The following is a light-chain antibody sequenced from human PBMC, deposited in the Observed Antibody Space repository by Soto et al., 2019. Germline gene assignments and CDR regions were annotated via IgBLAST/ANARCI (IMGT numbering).Light chain of an antibody. CDR3: QQANSFPIT. Sequence: IQLSQSPSSLSAYVGDRVTITCRASQGITSYLAWYQQRPGQAPRLLIYQTSIRAAGIPARFSASGTGTDFTLTISDVQPEDFATYYCQQANSFPITFGQGTRLEIK. J-gene: IGKJ5*01. CDR1: QGITSY. V-gene: IGKV1-13*02. CDR2: QTS.